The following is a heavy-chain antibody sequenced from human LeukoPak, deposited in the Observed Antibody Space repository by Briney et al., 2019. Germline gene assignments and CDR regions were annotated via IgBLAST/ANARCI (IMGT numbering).Heavy chain of an antibody. D-gene: IGHD3-22*01. CDR3: ARIWGDYDNSGYYYLDY. CDR1: GFTFSNYW. Sequence: GGSLRLSCAASGFTFSNYWMHWVRQAPGKGLVWVSRISSDESITSYADSVKGRFTISRDNAKNTLFLQMNGLRAEDTAVYYCARIWGDYDNSGYYYLDYWGQGTLVTVSS. CDR2: ISSDESIT. J-gene: IGHJ4*02. V-gene: IGHV3-74*01.